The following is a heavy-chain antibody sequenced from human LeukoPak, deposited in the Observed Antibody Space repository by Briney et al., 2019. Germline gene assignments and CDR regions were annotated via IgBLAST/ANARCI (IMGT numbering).Heavy chain of an antibody. CDR2: ISWNSGSI. D-gene: IGHD3-16*01. J-gene: IGHJ4*02. V-gene: IGHV3-9*01. CDR3: ATFRGMRAGY. CDR1: GFTFDDYA. Sequence: GRSLRLSCAASGFTFDDYAMHWVRQAPGKGLEWVSGISWNSGSIGYADSVKGRFTISRDNAKNSLYLQMNSLRAEDPALYYCATFRGMRAGYWGQGTLVTVSS.